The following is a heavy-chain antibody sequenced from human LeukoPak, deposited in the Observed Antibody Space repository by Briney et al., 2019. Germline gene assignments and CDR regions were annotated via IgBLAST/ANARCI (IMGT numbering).Heavy chain of an antibody. CDR2: ISGGGSMI. CDR1: GFTFSSYE. CDR3: ARDPYYYDSSGYYGEGFDY. V-gene: IGHV3-48*03. Sequence: GGSLRLSCAASGFTFSSYEMNWVRQAPGKGLEWVSYISGGGSMIYYADSVKGRFTISRDNAKNSLYLQMNSLRAEDTAVYYCARDPYYYDSSGYYGEGFDYWGQGTLVTVSS. D-gene: IGHD3-22*01. J-gene: IGHJ4*02.